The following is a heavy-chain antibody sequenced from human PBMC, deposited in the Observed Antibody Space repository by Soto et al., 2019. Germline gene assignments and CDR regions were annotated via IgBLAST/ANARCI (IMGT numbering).Heavy chain of an antibody. CDR1: VGSISSYY. J-gene: IGHJ6*02. Sequence: PSKTLFLTCSVSVGSISSYYCSWIRQPPGKGLEWIGYIYYSGSTNYNPSLKSRVTISVDTSKNQFSLKLSSVTAADTAVYYCARDRRYSGYDYGMDVWGQGTTVTVSS. D-gene: IGHD5-12*01. V-gene: IGHV4-59*01. CDR2: IYYSGST. CDR3: ARDRRYSGYDYGMDV.